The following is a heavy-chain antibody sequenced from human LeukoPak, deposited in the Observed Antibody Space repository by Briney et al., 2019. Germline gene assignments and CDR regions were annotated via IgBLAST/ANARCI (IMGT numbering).Heavy chain of an antibody. Sequence: SETLSLTCTVSGGSISSYYWSWIRQPPGKGLEWIGYIYYSGSTNYNPSLKSRVTISVDTSKNQFSLKLSSVTAADTAVYYCARGVNSEDYDFWSGYWGPNWFDPWGQGTLATVSS. CDR3: ARGVNSEDYDFWSGYWGPNWFDP. J-gene: IGHJ5*02. CDR1: GGSISSYY. CDR2: IYYSGST. V-gene: IGHV4-59*01. D-gene: IGHD3-3*01.